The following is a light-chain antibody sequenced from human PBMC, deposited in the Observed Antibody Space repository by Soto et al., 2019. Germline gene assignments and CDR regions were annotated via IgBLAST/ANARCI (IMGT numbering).Light chain of an antibody. CDR2: YVS. V-gene: IGKV3-11*01. CDR1: HNVGNS. Sequence: EIVLTQSPATLSLSPGERATLSCRASHNVGNSLAWYQQKPGQAPWLLICYVSSRVAGIPARFSGSGSGTDFTLTISSLEPEDFAVYYCQRRSAWPLTFGGGTRVEIK. J-gene: IGKJ4*01. CDR3: QRRSAWPLT.